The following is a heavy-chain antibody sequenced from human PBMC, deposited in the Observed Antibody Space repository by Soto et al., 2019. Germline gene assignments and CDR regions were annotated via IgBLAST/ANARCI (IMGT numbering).Heavy chain of an antibody. V-gene: IGHV3-9*01. CDR2: ISWNSGSI. CDR1: GFTFDDYA. J-gene: IGHJ6*03. D-gene: IGHD4-17*01. Sequence: GGSLRLSCAASGFTFDDYAMHWVRQAPGKGLEWVSGISWNSGSIGYADSVKGRFTISRDNAKNSLYLQMNSLRAEDTALYYCAKDGSTVWSTNDYYYYYMDVWGKGTTVTVSS. CDR3: AKDGSTVWSTNDYYYYYMDV.